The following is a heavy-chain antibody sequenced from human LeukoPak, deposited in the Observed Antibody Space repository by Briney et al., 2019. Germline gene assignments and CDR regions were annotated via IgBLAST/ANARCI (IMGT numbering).Heavy chain of an antibody. V-gene: IGHV3-33*08. CDR2: IWYDGSNK. J-gene: IGHJ6*02. CDR1: GFTFSSYG. Sequence: GGSLRLSCAASGFTFSSYGMHWVRQAPGKGLEWVAVIWYDGSNKCYADSVKGRFTISRDNSKNTLYLQMNSLRAEDTAVYFCARGGGLDVWGQGATVTVSS. D-gene: IGHD3-16*01. CDR3: ARGGGLDV.